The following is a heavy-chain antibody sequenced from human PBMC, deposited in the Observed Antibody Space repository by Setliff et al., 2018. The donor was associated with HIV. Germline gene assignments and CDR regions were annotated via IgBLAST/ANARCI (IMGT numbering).Heavy chain of an antibody. CDR2: ISGRSSDP. V-gene: IGHV3-11*03. J-gene: IGHJ4*02. Sequence: GGSLRLSCAASGFTFSDYYMGWIRQAPGKGLEWVSYISGRSSDPNYADSVKGRFTISRDNAKNSVYLKMNSLRAEDTAVYYCAKFFGGYGDYMGFDYWGQGTLVTVSS. CDR1: GFTFSDYY. D-gene: IGHD4-17*01. CDR3: AKFFGGYGDYMGFDY.